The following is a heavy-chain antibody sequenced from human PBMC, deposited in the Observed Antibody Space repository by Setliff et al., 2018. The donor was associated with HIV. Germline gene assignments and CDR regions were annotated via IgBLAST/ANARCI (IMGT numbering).Heavy chain of an antibody. Sequence: WASVKVSCKASGYTFTNYGISWVRQAPGQGLEWVGWISAYNGNTTYAQKFQGRITMTRDTSTSTVYMDLSRLTSEDTAVYYCARGRSWGDYDAFNIWGRGTMVTVSS. CDR2: ISAYNGNT. D-gene: IGHD1-26*01. V-gene: IGHV1-18*01. CDR1: GYTFTNYG. J-gene: IGHJ3*02. CDR3: ARGRSWGDYDAFNI.